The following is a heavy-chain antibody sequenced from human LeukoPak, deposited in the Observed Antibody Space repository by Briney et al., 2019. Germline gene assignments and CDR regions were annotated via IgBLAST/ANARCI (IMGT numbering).Heavy chain of an antibody. J-gene: IGHJ5*02. Sequence: PAETLSLTCTVSGGSISSYYWSWIRQPPGKGLEWVGDIYYSGSTNYNHSLKSRVTISVDTSKNQFSLKLSSVTAADTAVYYCARAPVLLWFGESQNWFDPWGQGTLVTVSS. CDR2: IYYSGST. CDR3: ARAPVLLWFGESQNWFDP. V-gene: IGHV4-59*01. CDR1: GGSISSYY. D-gene: IGHD3-10*01.